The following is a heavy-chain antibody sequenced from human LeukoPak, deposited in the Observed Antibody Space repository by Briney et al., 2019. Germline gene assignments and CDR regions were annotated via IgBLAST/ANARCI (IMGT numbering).Heavy chain of an antibody. CDR1: GGTFSSYA. CDR2: IIPILGIA. Sequence: SVKVSCKSSGGTFSSYAICWVRQAPGQGLEWMGRIIPILGIANYAQKFQGRVTITADKSTSTAYMELSSLRSEDTAVYYCARELTVAGTGFDYWGQGTLVTVSS. V-gene: IGHV1-69*04. D-gene: IGHD6-19*01. CDR3: ARELTVAGTGFDY. J-gene: IGHJ4*02.